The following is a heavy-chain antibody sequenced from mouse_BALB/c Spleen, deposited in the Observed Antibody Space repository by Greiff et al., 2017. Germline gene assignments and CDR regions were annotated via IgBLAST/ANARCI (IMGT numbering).Heavy chain of an antibody. CDR1: GYTFTSYW. CDR2: IDPSNSET. Sequence: QVQLQQSGPELVRPGASVKMSCKASGYTFTSYWMHWVKQRPGQGLEWIGMIDPSNSETRLNQKFKDKATLNVDKSSNTAYMQLSSLTSEDSAVYYGARVPYYGNYEGAMDDWGQGTSVTVSS. V-gene: IGHV1S127*01. D-gene: IGHD2-10*01. J-gene: IGHJ4*01. CDR3: ARVPYYGNYEGAMDD.